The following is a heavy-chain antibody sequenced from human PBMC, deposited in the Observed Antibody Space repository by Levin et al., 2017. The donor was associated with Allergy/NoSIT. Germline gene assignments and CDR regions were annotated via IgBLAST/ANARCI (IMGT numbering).Heavy chain of an antibody. CDR3: ARDYHLFTFGGINAEDGMDV. Sequence: ASVKVSCNASGYSFTSYGISWVRQAPGQGLEWMGWIRTYNGNANYAQNLQGRVTMTTDTSTSTAYLELRSLRSDDTAVYYCARDYHLFTFGGINAEDGMDVWGQGTTVTVSS. D-gene: IGHD3-16*01. J-gene: IGHJ6*02. V-gene: IGHV1-18*01. CDR2: IRTYNGNA. CDR1: GYSFTSYG.